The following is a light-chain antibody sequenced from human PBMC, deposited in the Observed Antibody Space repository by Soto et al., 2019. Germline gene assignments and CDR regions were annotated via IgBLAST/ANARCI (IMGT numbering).Light chain of an antibody. CDR3: HQYGTSPPT. Sequence: EIVLTQSPGTLSLSAGERATLSCRASQSVSKNFLAWYQQKPGQAPRLLINGASSRATGIPDRFSGSGSGTHFSLTIDSLEPEDFAVYFFHQYGTSPPTFGGGTKVPIK. V-gene: IGKV3-20*01. J-gene: IGKJ4*01. CDR1: QSVSKNF. CDR2: GAS.